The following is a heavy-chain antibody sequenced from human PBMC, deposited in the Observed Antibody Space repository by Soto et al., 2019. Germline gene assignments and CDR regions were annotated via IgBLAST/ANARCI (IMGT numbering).Heavy chain of an antibody. D-gene: IGHD3-3*01. CDR2: ISGSGGST. Sequence: HPGGSLRLSCAASGFTFSSYAMSWVRQAPGKGLEWVSAISGSGGSTYYADSVKGRFTISRDNSKNTLYLQMNSLRAEDTAVYYCAKDLTITIFGPGYYYYYGMDVWGQGTTVTVSS. CDR1: GFTFSSYA. J-gene: IGHJ6*02. CDR3: AKDLTITIFGPGYYYYYGMDV. V-gene: IGHV3-23*01.